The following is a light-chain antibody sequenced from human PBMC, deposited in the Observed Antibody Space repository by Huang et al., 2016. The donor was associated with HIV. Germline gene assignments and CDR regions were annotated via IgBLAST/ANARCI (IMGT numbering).Light chain of an antibody. CDR1: QGIRNS. Sequence: DIQMTQSPLSLSASVGDRVTITCRASQGIRNSLAWYQQKPGKAPKLLVYAASRLESGVPSWFSGSGSGTNFTLTISSLQPEDFATYCCQQYHSSWTFGQGTKVEIK. CDR3: QQYHSSWT. V-gene: IGKV1-NL1*01. CDR2: AAS. J-gene: IGKJ1*01.